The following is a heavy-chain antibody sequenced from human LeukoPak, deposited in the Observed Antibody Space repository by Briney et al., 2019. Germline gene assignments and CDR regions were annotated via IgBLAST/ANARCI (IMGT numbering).Heavy chain of an antibody. CDR3: ARHGYCTNGVCYNYYYYMDV. D-gene: IGHD2-8*01. J-gene: IGHJ6*03. CDR2: IYHSGST. CDR1: GGSISSSNW. Sequence: SETLSLTCAVSGGSISSSNWWSWVRQPPGKGLEWIGEIYHSGSTNYNPSLKSRVTISVDKSKNQFSLKLSSVTAADTAVYYCARHGYCTNGVCYNYYYYMDVWGKGTTVTVSS. V-gene: IGHV4-4*02.